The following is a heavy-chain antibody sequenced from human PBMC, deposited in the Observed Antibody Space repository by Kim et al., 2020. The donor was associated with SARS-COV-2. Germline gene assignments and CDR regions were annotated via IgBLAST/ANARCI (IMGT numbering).Heavy chain of an antibody. V-gene: IGHV5-51*01. Sequence: YRPSFHGQVTISADKSTPTAYLQWSSLKASDTAMYYCARSAGPYDYYFDYWGQGTLVTVSS. J-gene: IGHJ4*02. CDR3: ARSAGPYDYYFDY. D-gene: IGHD3-16*01.